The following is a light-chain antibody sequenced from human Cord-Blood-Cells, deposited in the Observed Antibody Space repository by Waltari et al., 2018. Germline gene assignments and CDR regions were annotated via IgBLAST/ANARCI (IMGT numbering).Light chain of an antibody. V-gene: IGKV1-39*01. CDR1: QSISSN. Sequence: DIQMTQSPSSLSASVGDRVTITCRASQSISSNLNWYQQKPGKAPKLLIYAASSLQSGVPSRFSVSGSGTDFTLTISSLQPEDFATYYCQQSYSTPRTFGQGTKVEIK. CDR3: QQSYSTPRT. CDR2: AAS. J-gene: IGKJ1*01.